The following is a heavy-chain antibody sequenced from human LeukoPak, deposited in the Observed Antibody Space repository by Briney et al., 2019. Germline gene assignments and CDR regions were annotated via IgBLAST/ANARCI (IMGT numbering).Heavy chain of an antibody. CDR3: AKDMEVGAPNWQGYYFDY. V-gene: IGHV3-23*01. D-gene: IGHD1-26*01. Sequence: PGGSLRLSCAASGFTVSSNYMSWVRQAPGKGLEWVSAISGSGGSTYYADSVKGRFTISRDNSKNTLYLQMNSLRAEDTAVYYCAKDMEVGAPNWQGYYFDYWGQGTLVTVSS. CDR1: GFTVSSNY. CDR2: ISGSGGST. J-gene: IGHJ4*02.